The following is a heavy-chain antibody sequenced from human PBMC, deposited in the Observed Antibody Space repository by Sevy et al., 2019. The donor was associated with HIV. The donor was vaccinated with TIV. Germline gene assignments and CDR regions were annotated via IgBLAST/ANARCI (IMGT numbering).Heavy chain of an antibody. CDR1: GGSISSSSYY. V-gene: IGHV4-39*01. Sequence: SETLSLTCTVSGGSISSSSYYWGWIRQPPGKGLEWMGSIYYSGSTYYNPSLKSRVTISVDTSKNQFSLKLSFVTAADTAVYYCARQKKYSSSSFDYWGQGTLVTVSS. J-gene: IGHJ4*02. CDR2: IYYSGST. D-gene: IGHD6-6*01. CDR3: ARQKKYSSSSFDY.